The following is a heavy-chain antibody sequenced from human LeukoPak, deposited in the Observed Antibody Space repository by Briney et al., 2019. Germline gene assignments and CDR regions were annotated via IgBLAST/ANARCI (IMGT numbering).Heavy chain of an antibody. V-gene: IGHV3-23*01. CDR2: ISNSGGRT. CDR1: GFTFSSYA. D-gene: IGHD5-12*01. CDR3: AKSYNGYESKPDY. Sequence: GGSLRLSCAASGFTFSSYAMSWVRQAPGKGLEWVSSISNSGGRTFYTDSVKGRFTISRDNSKITLYLQMNSLRAEDTAVYYCAKSYNGYESKPDYWGQGTLVTASS. J-gene: IGHJ4*02.